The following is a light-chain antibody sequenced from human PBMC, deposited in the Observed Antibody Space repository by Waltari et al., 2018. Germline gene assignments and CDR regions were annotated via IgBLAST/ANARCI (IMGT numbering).Light chain of an antibody. Sequence: EIVLTQSPGTLSLSPGERATLPCRASQTISNNYLAWYQQKPGQAPRLLIYGISSRATGIPDRFSGSGSGTDFTLAITRLEPEDFALYYCQQYDISPWTFGQGTKVEIK. CDR3: QQYDISPWT. V-gene: IGKV3-20*01. CDR1: QTISNNY. CDR2: GIS. J-gene: IGKJ1*01.